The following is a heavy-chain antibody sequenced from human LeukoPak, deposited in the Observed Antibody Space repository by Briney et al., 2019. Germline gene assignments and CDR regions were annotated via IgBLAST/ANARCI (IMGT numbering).Heavy chain of an antibody. CDR3: ARDRGYCSGGSCYPHFDY. CDR1: GFTVSSNY. J-gene: IGHJ4*02. CDR2: IYSGGST. D-gene: IGHD2-15*01. Sequence: PGGSLRLSCAASGFTVSSNYMSWVRQAPGKRLEWVSVIYSGGSTYYADSVKGRFTISRDNSKNTLYLQMNSLRAEDTAVYYCARDRGYCSGGSCYPHFDYWGQGTLVTVSS. V-gene: IGHV3-53*01.